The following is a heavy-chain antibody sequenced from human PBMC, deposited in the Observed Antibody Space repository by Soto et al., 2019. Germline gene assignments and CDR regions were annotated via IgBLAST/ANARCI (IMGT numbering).Heavy chain of an antibody. CDR2: IFPSGDS. Sequence: QVLLQESGPGLVKPSETLSLTCTVSGGSISSLYWAWIRQPAGKGLEWIGRIFPSGDSNYNPSLTSRVSMSLDTSKNQLSLTVSSVTAADTAVYYCARASRCKSEYECFAWLDFWGQGILVTVSS. CDR1: GGSISSLY. V-gene: IGHV4-4*07. CDR3: ARASRCKSEYECFAWLDF. J-gene: IGHJ4*02. D-gene: IGHD6-6*01.